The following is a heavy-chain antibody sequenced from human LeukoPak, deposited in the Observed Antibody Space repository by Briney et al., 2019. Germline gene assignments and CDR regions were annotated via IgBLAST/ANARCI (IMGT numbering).Heavy chain of an antibody. J-gene: IGHJ4*02. CDR2: INHSGST. CDR3: ARGPGYSSS. Sequence: SETLSLTCAVYGGSLSGYYWSWIRQPPGKGLEWIGEINHSGSTNYNPSLKSRVTISVDTSKNQFSLKLSSVTAADTAVYYCARGPGYSSSWSQGTLVTVSS. V-gene: IGHV4-34*01. D-gene: IGHD6-13*01. CDR1: GGSLSGYY.